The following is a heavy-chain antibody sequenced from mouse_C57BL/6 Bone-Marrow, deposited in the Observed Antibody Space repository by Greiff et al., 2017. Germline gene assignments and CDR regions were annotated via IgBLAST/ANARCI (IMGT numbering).Heavy chain of an antibody. CDR1: GFTFSDYG. V-gene: IGHV5-15*01. D-gene: IGHD4-1*01. CDR3: ARELGRDWYFDV. Sequence: EVKLMESGGGLVQPGGSLKLSCAASGFTFSDYGMAWVRQAPRKGPEWVAFISNLAYSIYYADTVTGRFTISRENAKNTLYLEMSSLRSEDTAMYYCARELGRDWYFDVWGTGTTVTVSS. J-gene: IGHJ1*03. CDR2: ISNLAYSI.